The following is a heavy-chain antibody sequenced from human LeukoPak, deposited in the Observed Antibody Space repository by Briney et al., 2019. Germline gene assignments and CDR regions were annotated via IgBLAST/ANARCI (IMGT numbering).Heavy chain of an antibody. CDR2: ISYDGSNK. CDR1: GFTFSSYA. V-gene: IGHV3-30-3*01. Sequence: GGSLRLSCAASGFTFSSYAMHWARQAPGKGLEWVAVISYDGSNKYYADSVKGRFTISRDNSKNTLYLQMNSLRAEDTAVYYCARDNRPAYYDFWSGSYAFDIWGQGTMVTVSS. J-gene: IGHJ3*02. D-gene: IGHD3-3*01. CDR3: ARDNRPAYYDFWSGSYAFDI.